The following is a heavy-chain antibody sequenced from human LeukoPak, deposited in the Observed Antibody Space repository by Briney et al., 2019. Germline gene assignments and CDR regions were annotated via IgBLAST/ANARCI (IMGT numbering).Heavy chain of an antibody. CDR3: ARGGVSFFDWLAFDY. D-gene: IGHD3-9*01. CDR2: IYPGDSDT. J-gene: IGHJ4*02. CDR1: GYSFTNYW. Sequence: RGESLKISCKGSGYSFTNYWIGWVRQMPGKGLEWMGIIYPGDSDTRYRLSFQDQVTISADKSITTAYLQWSSLKASDTAMYYCARGGVSFFDWLAFDYWGQGTLVTVSS. V-gene: IGHV5-51*01.